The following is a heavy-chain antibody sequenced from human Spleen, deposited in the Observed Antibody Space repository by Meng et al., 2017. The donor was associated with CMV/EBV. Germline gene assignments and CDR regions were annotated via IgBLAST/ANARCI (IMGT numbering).Heavy chain of an antibody. CDR2: ISSSGSTI. V-gene: IGHV3-11*01. J-gene: IGHJ6*02. D-gene: IGHD2-2*02. CDR1: GFTFSDYY. Sequence: GESLKISCAASGFTFSDYYMSWIRQALGKGLEWVSYISSSGSTIYYADSVKGRFTISRDNAKNSLYLQMNSLRAEDTAVYYCASSGVGYCSSTSCYTAPYYYGMDVWGQGTTVTVSS. CDR3: ASSGVGYCSSTSCYTAPYYYGMDV.